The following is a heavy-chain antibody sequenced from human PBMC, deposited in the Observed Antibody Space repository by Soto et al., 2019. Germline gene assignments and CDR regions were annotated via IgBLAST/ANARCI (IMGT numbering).Heavy chain of an antibody. Sequence: QPGGSLRLSCAASGFTFSSYEMNWVRQAPGKGLEWVSYISSSGSTIYYADSVKGRFTISRDNAKNSLYLQMNSLRAEDTAVYYCARVAPKVDYWGQGTLVTVSS. V-gene: IGHV3-48*03. J-gene: IGHJ4*02. CDR3: ARVAPKVDY. CDR1: GFTFSSYE. CDR2: ISSSGSTI.